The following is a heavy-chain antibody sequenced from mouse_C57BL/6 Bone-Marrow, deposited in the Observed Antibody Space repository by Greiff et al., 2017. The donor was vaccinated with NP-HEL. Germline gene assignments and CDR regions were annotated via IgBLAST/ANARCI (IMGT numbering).Heavy chain of an antibody. D-gene: IGHD1-1*01. CDR2: IDPSDSYT. V-gene: IGHV1-69*01. CDR3: ARADGSSLYAMDY. CDR1: GFTFTSYC. J-gene: IGHJ4*01. Sequence: QVQLQQPGAELVMPGASVKLSCKASGFTFTSYCMHWVQQRPGPGLEWIGVIDPSDSYTNYNQKFKGKSTLTVDTSSSTAYMQLSSLTSEDYAVYYCARADGSSLYAMDYWGKGTSVTVSS.